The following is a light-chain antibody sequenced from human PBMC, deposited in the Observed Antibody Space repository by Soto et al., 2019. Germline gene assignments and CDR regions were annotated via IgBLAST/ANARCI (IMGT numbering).Light chain of an antibody. V-gene: IGLV1-44*01. CDR1: SSNIGSNT. CDR2: SNN. Sequence: QSVLTQPPSASGTPGQRVTISCSGSSSNIGSNTVNWYQQLPGTAPKLLIYSNNQRPSGVPDRVSGSKSGTSASLAISGLQYEDEADYYCAAWDDSLNGRVFGGGTKLTVL. J-gene: IGLJ3*02. CDR3: AAWDDSLNGRV.